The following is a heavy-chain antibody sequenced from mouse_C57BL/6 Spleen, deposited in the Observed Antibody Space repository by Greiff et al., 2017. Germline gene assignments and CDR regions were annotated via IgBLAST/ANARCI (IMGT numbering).Heavy chain of an antibody. CDR1: GYTFTSYT. D-gene: IGHD2-4*01. V-gene: IGHV1-4*01. J-gene: IGHJ3*01. Sequence: VQLQQSGAELARPGASVKMSCKASGYTFTSYTMHWVKQRPGQGLEWIGYIIPSSGYTKYNQKFKDKATLTADKSSSTAYMQLSSLTSEDSAVYYGASLAYDYDGFAYWGQGTLVTVSA. CDR2: IIPSSGYT. CDR3: ASLAYDYDGFAY.